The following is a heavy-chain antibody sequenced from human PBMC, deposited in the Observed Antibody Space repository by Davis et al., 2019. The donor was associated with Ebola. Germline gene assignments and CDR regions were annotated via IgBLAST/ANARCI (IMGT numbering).Heavy chain of an antibody. CDR1: GFTFSSYE. CDR2: ISSSSSTI. Sequence: GGSLRLSCAASGFTFSSYEMNWVRQAPGKGLEWVSYISSSSSTIYYADSVKGRFTISRDNAKNSLYLQMNSLRDEDTAVYYCAKEEYYYDSSGYYSHFDYWGQGTLVTVSS. J-gene: IGHJ4*02. D-gene: IGHD3-22*01. CDR3: AKEEYYYDSSGYYSHFDY. V-gene: IGHV3-48*02.